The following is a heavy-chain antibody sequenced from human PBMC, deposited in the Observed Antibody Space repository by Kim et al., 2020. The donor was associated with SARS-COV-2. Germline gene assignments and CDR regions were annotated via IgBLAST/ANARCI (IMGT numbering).Heavy chain of an antibody. Sequence: SETLSLTCTVSGGSISSSSYYWGWIRQPPGKGLEWIGSIYYSGSTYYNPSLKSRVTISVDTSKNQFSLKLSSVTAADTAVYYCARLGIARLYGMDVWGQGTTVTVSS. CDR1: GGSISSSSYY. CDR3: ARLGIARLYGMDV. J-gene: IGHJ6*02. V-gene: IGHV4-39*01. D-gene: IGHD6-6*01. CDR2: IYYSGST.